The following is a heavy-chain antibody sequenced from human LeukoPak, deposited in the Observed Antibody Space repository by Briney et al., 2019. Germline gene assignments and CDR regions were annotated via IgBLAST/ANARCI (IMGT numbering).Heavy chain of an antibody. CDR3: AKRLRYGAYGMDV. V-gene: IGHV3-23*01. CDR2: ISGSGGST. CDR1: GFTFSIYS. D-gene: IGHD4-17*01. Sequence: PGGSLRLSCAASGFTFSIYSMDWVRQAPGKGLEWVSAISGSGGSTYYADSVKGRFTISRDNSKNTLYLQMNSLRAEDTAVYYCAKRLRYGAYGMDVWGQGTTVTVSS. J-gene: IGHJ6*02.